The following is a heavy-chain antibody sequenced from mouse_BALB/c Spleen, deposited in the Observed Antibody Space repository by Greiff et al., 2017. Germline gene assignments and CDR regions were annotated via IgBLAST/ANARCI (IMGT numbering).Heavy chain of an antibody. Sequence: QVQLQQSGPQLVRPGASVKISCKASGYSFISYWMHWVKQRPGQGLEWIGMIDPSDSETSLNQKFKDKATFTVDKSSSTAYMILSSPTSEDSAVFYCARHHCYGYAMDYWGQGNSDTVTA. J-gene: IGHJ4*01. CDR1: GYSFISYW. V-gene: IGHV1S126*01. CDR3: ARHHCYGYAMDY. D-gene: IGHD1-2*01. CDR2: IDPSDSET.